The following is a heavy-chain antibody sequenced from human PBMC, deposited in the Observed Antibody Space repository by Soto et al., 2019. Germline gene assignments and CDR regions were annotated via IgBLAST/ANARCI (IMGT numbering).Heavy chain of an antibody. Sequence: SETLSLTCTVSGGSISNYYWSWIRQPPGKGLEWIGYIYYSGSTNYNPSLKSRLTITVDTSKNQFSLQLSSVTAADTAVYFFTRSRHIGYHTVDYWAQGTLVTVSS. V-gene: IGHV4-59*01. J-gene: IGHJ4*02. CDR3: TRSRHIGYHTVDY. CDR2: IYYSGST. CDR1: GGSISNYY. D-gene: IGHD5-12*01.